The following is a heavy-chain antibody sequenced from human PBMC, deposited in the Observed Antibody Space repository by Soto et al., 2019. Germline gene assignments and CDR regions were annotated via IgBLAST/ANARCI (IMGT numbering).Heavy chain of an antibody. CDR3: TTEIHITIFGLLISDDAFDI. V-gene: IGHV3-15*01. J-gene: IGHJ3*02. CDR2: IKSKTDGGTT. CDR1: GFTFSNAW. Sequence: VGSLRLSCGSSGFTFSNAWMSWVRQAPGKGLEWVGRIKSKTDGGTTDYAAPVKGRFTISRDDSKNTLYLQMNSLKTEDTAVSYCTTEIHITIFGLLISDDAFDIWGPGTMVTVSS. D-gene: IGHD3-3*01.